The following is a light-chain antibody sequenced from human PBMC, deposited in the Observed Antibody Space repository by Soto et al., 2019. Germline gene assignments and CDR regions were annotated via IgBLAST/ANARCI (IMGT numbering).Light chain of an antibody. V-gene: IGLV3-21*04. CDR1: NIGSKG. CDR3: QVWDSGSAHVV. J-gene: IGLJ2*01. Sequence: SYELTQPPSVSGAPGKTASISCAGNNIGSKGVHWYQQKPGQAPVLVIYSDTDLPPVIPERFSGSNSANLATLTISRVEAGDVADYYCQVWDSGSAHVVFGGGTKLTFL. CDR2: SDT.